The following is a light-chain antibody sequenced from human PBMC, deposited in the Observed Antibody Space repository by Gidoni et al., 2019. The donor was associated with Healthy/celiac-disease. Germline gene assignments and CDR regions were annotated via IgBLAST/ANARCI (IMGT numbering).Light chain of an antibody. Sequence: QSALTQPDSVSGSPGQLVTISCTGTSSDVGGYNYVSWYQQHPGKAPKLMIYEVSNRPSGVSNRFSGSKSGNTASLTISGLQAEDEADYYCSSYTSSSTRVFGTGTKVTVL. J-gene: IGLJ1*01. CDR1: SSDVGGYNY. CDR2: EVS. CDR3: SSYTSSSTRV. V-gene: IGLV2-14*01.